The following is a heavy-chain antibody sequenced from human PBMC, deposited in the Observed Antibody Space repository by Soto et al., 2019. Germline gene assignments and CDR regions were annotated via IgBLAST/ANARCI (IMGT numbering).Heavy chain of an antibody. CDR2: INPNSGGT. CDR3: ARDMEPGSGWYVPADYYYGMDV. V-gene: IGHV1-2*04. J-gene: IGHJ6*02. Sequence: ASVKVSCKASGYTFTGYYMHWVRQAPGQGLEWMGWINPNSGGTNYAQKFQGWVTMTRDTSISTAYMELSRLRSDDTAVYYCARDMEPGSGWYVPADYYYGMDVWGQGTTVTAP. D-gene: IGHD6-19*01. CDR1: GYTFTGYY.